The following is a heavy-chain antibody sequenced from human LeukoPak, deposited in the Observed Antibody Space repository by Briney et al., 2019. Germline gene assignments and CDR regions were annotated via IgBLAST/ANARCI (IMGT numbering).Heavy chain of an antibody. J-gene: IGHJ4*02. D-gene: IGHD2-15*01. V-gene: IGHV3-23*01. CDR3: AKTGGGSSTGFDY. Sequence: GGSLRLSCAASGFTFSSYAMSWVRQAPGKGLEWVSAISGSGGSTYYADSVKGRFTISRDNSKNTLYLQMNSLRAEGTAVYYCAKTGGGSSTGFDYWGQGTLVTVSS. CDR1: GFTFSSYA. CDR2: ISGSGGST.